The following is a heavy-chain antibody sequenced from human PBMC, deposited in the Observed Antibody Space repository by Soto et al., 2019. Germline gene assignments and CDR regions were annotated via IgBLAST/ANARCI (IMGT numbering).Heavy chain of an antibody. CDR2: MYCSGST. Sequence: SETLCLTCTVSGGSINSGGYYWNWIRQHPGKGLEWIGYMYCSGSTYYNPFLRSRVIISADTSENHFSLKLSSVTAADTAVYFCARGYRQSGYSSSWVFDYWGQGTLVTVSS. CDR3: ARGYRQSGYSSSWVFDY. D-gene: IGHD6-13*01. J-gene: IGHJ4*02. CDR1: GGSINSGGYY. V-gene: IGHV4-31*03.